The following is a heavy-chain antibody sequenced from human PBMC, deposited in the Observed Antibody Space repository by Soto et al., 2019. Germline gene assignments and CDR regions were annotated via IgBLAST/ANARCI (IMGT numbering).Heavy chain of an antibody. CDR2: ISAGGVST. D-gene: IGHD3-10*01. Sequence: GGSLRLSCAATGFTFGFNALSWVRQAPGKGLEWVSSISAGGVSTNYADSVRGRFTISRDNSKNTLYLQMNSLSAEDTAVYYCVRGPEELVYYNSIDVWGQGTTVTVSS. CDR3: VRGPEELVYYNSIDV. J-gene: IGHJ6*02. CDR1: GFTFGFNA. V-gene: IGHV3-23*01.